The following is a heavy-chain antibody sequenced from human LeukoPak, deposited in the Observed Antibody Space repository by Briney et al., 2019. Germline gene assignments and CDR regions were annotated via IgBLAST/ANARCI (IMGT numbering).Heavy chain of an antibody. CDR1: GFTVSSNS. D-gene: IGHD1-14*01. J-gene: IGHJ4*02. Sequence: GGSLRLSCAASGFTVSSNSMTWVRQAPGKGLEWVSVIYSGGSTFYADSVKGRFTISRDNSKNTLYLQMNSLRAEDTAVYYCARFAGGPDDYWGQGTLVTVSS. CDR3: ARFAGGPDDY. CDR2: IYSGGST. V-gene: IGHV3-53*05.